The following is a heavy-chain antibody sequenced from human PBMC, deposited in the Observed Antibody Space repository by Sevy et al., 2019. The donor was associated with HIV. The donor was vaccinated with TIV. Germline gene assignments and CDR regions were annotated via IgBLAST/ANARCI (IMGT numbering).Heavy chain of an antibody. CDR1: GFTFSSYN. CDR3: ARGPPDGSYDYFDS. V-gene: IGHV3-21*06. D-gene: IGHD3-10*01. J-gene: IGHJ4*02. Sequence: GGSLRLSCAASGFTFSSYNMSWVRQAPGKGLEWVSSISGLSNYIYYADSMKGRFTISRDNAKNTLNLQMNSLRGDDTAVYFCARGPPDGSYDYFDSWGQGILVTVSS. CDR2: ISGLSNYI.